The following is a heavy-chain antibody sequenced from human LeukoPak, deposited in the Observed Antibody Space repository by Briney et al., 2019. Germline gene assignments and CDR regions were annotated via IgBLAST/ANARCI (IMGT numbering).Heavy chain of an antibody. CDR1: GGSISSYY. CDR3: ARESSIAVAGIDY. Sequence: SETLSLTCTVSGGSISSYYWSWIRQPPGKGLEWIGYIYHSGSTYYNPSLKSRVTISVDRSKNQFSLKLSSVTAADTAVYYCARESSIAVAGIDYWGQGTLVTVSS. D-gene: IGHD6-19*01. CDR2: IYHSGST. J-gene: IGHJ4*02. V-gene: IGHV4-59*12.